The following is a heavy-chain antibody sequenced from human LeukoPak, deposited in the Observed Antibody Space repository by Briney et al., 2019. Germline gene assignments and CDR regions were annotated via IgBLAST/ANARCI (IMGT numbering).Heavy chain of an antibody. D-gene: IGHD5-12*01. J-gene: IGHJ1*01. Sequence: GGSLRLSCLASGFTFSRYSMLWVRQAPGKGLEWASSIGGSSNDKHYIDSVKGRFPISRDNAKNLVLLQMNSLTAEDTAVYYCVRADGSSGSSEYFQHWGQGTLVTVSS. CDR2: IGGSSNDK. CDR3: VRADGSSGSSEYFQH. V-gene: IGHV3-21*01. CDR1: GFTFSRYS.